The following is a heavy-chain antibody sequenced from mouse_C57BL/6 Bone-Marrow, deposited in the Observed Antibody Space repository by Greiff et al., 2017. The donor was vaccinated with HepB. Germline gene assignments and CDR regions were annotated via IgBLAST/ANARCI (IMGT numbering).Heavy chain of an antibody. Sequence: EVKLMESGGGLVKPGGSLKLSCAASGFTFSDYGMHWVRQAPEKGLEWVAYISSGSSTIYYADTVKGRFTISRDNAKNTLFLQMTSLRSEDTAMYYCARPNYGSSYFDYWGQRTTLTVSS. CDR1: GFTFSDYG. D-gene: IGHD1-1*01. J-gene: IGHJ2*01. V-gene: IGHV5-17*01. CDR3: ARPNYGSSYFDY. CDR2: ISSGSSTI.